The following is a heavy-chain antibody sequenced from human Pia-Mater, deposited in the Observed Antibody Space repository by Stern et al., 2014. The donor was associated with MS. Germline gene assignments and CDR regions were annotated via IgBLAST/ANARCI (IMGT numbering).Heavy chain of an antibody. J-gene: IGHJ3*02. D-gene: IGHD3-3*01. CDR2: FNTVGST. CDR1: GFPVRGTY. V-gene: IGHV3-53*01. Sequence: VQLVQSGGGLVQPGGSLSLSCAASGFPVRGTYMSWVRQSPGTGLQWVSLFNTVGSTYYADSVKGRFTISRDHSKNTLYLQMNSLGAEDTALYYCARAIFGVVTPTMAPDAFDIWGQGTMVTVSS. CDR3: ARAIFGVVTPTMAPDAFDI.